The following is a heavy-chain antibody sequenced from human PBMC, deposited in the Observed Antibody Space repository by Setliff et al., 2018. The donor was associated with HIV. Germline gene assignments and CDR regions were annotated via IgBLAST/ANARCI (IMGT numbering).Heavy chain of an antibody. J-gene: IGHJ5*02. CDR3: VRGHCNSDKCWYTWFDP. D-gene: IGHD2-2*01. CDR2: IGSYSGYT. Sequence: ASVKVSCKASNYTLINYGVGWVRQAPGQGLEWMGWIGSYSGYTIYAQKFQDRLTMTTDTSTTTAAMELRSLRSDDTAVYYCVRGHCNSDKCWYTWFDPWGQGTLVTVSS. CDR1: NYTLINYG. V-gene: IGHV1-18*01.